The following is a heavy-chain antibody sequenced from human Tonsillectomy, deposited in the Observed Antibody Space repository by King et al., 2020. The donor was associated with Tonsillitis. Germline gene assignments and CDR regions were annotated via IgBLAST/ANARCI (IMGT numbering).Heavy chain of an antibody. CDR2: IRSKPYGETT. Sequence: VQLVESGGGLVQPGRSLRLSCTASGFTFGDYAMSWFRQAPGKGLEWVGFIRSKPYGETTEYAASVKGRFTISRDDSKSIAYLQMNSLKTEDTAVYYCTSDSYFESSGYFPHPRPYSWGQGTLVTVSS. J-gene: IGHJ5*02. D-gene: IGHD3-22*01. V-gene: IGHV3-49*03. CDR3: TSDSYFESSGYFPHPRPYS. CDR1: GFTFGDYA.